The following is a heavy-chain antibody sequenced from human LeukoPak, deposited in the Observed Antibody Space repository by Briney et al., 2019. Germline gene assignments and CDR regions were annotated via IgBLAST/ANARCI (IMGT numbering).Heavy chain of an antibody. CDR1: GFTFSSYA. Sequence: SGGSLRLSCAASGFTFSSYAMHWVRQAPGKGLEWVAVISYDGSNKYYADSVKGRFTISRDNSKNTLYLQMNSLRAEDTAVYYCARDHGDYGSGSYFDYWGQGTLVTVSS. CDR2: ISYDGSNK. D-gene: IGHD3-10*01. J-gene: IGHJ4*02. CDR3: ARDHGDYGSGSYFDY. V-gene: IGHV3-30*04.